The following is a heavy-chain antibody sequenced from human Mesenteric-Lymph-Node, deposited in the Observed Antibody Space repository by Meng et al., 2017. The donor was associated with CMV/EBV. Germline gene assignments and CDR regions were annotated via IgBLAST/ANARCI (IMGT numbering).Heavy chain of an antibody. CDR3: ASAYSGSYLFYY. Sequence: GESLKISCAASGFTFSSYSMNWVRQAPGRGLEWVSFISSSPDDKQYSDSVRGRFTISRDNAKNSLYLQMNSLRVEDTAVYYCASAYSGSYLFYYWGQGTLVTVSS. V-gene: IGHV3-21*01. CDR2: ISSSPDDK. J-gene: IGHJ4*02. D-gene: IGHD1-26*01. CDR1: GFTFSSYS.